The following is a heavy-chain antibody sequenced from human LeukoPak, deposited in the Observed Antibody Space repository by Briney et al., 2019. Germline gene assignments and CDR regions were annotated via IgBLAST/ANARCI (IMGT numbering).Heavy chain of an antibody. V-gene: IGHV4-61*01. Sequence: SETLSLTCTVSGASVSSASYWSWIRQPPAKGVEWIAHIYNGVNTNYNPSLKSRVTISVDTSKNQFSLRLNSVTAADTAVYYCARSRAFNSGAFDPWGQGSLVTVSS. CDR1: GASVSSASY. CDR3: ARSRAFNSGAFDP. D-gene: IGHD1-26*01. J-gene: IGHJ5*02. CDR2: IYNGVNT.